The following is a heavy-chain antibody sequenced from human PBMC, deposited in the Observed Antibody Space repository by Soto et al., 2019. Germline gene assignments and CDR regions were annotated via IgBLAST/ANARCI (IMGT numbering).Heavy chain of an antibody. J-gene: IGHJ3*02. CDR2: ISAYNGNT. V-gene: IGHV1-18*01. Sequence: ASVKVSCKASGYTFTSYGISWVRQAPGQGLEWMGWISAYNGNTNYAQKLQGRVTMTTDISTSTAYMELRSLRSDDTAVYYCARDRSIMITFGGVIVKAPNAFDIWSQGTMVTVSS. D-gene: IGHD3-16*02. CDR1: GYTFTSYG. CDR3: ARDRSIMITFGGVIVKAPNAFDI.